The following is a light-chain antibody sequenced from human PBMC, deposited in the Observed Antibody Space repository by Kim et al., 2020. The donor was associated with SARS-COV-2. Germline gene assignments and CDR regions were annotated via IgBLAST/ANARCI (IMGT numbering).Light chain of an antibody. J-gene: IGLJ2*01. CDR3: QSYDSGIQI. Sequence: GKTVTISCTRTSGSIASNYVQWYQQRPGMFPTTVIYEDEQRPSGVPDRFSGSIDSSSNSASLTISGLKTEDEADYYCQSYDSGIQIFGGGTQLTVL. CDR2: EDE. V-gene: IGLV6-57*01. CDR1: SGSIASNY.